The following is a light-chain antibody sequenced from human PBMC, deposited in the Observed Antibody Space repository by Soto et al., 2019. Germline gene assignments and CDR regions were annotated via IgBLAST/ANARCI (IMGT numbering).Light chain of an antibody. V-gene: IGKV3-15*01. Sequence: EIVMTQSPATLSASPGERATLTCRASQSVSSNLAWYQQKPGQAPRLLNYGASTRATGIPARFSGSGSGTEFTLTISSLQSEDFAVYYCQQYNNWPITFGQGTRLEIK. CDR3: QQYNNWPIT. CDR2: GAS. J-gene: IGKJ5*01. CDR1: QSVSSN.